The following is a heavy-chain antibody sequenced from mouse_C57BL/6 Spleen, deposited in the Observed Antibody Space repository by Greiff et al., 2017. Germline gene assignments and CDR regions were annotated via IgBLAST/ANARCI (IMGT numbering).Heavy chain of an antibody. CDR1: GYTFTSYW. V-gene: IGHV1-64*01. J-gene: IGHJ2*01. Sequence: QVQLQQPGAELVKPGASVKLSCKASGYTFTSYWMHWVKQRPGQGLEWIGMIHPNSGSTNYNEKFKSKATLTVDKSSSTAYMQLSSLTSEDAAVYYCAVLWLRHYFDYWGQGTTLTVSS. CDR3: AVLWLRHYFDY. D-gene: IGHD2-2*01. CDR2: IHPNSGST.